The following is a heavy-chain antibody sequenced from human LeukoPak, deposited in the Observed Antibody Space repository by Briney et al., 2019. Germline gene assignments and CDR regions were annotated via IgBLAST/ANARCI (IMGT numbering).Heavy chain of an antibody. CDR1: GGTFSSYA. J-gene: IGHJ4*02. CDR3: ARDSSIAARSFDY. CDR2: IIPIFGTA. D-gene: IGHD6-6*01. Sequence: EASVKVSCKASGGTFSSYAISWVRQAPGQGLEWMGGIIPIFGTANYAQKFQGRVTITTDESTSTAYMELSSLRSEDTAVYYCARDSSIAARSFDYWGQGTLVTVSS. V-gene: IGHV1-69*05.